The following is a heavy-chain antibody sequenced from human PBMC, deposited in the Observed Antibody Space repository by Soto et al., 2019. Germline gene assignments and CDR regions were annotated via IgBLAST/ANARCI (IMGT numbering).Heavy chain of an antibody. D-gene: IGHD2-15*01. CDR3: AKDRVHCSGVTCYPYFYYGMDV. V-gene: IGHV3-23*01. CDR1: GLTFSTSG. J-gene: IGHJ6*02. CDR2: IGGNDGHT. Sequence: QHGGSLRLSCAASGLTFSTSGMTWVRQAPGKGLEWVSGIGGNDGHTYYADSAKGRFAISRDNSKNTLYLQMNGLSAEDTAVYYCAKDRVHCSGVTCYPYFYYGMDVWGQGTTVTVSS.